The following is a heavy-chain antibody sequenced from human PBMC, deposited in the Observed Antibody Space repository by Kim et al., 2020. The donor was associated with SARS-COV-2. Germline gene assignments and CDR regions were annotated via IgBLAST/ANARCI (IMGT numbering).Heavy chain of an antibody. CDR2: ISYDGSNK. J-gene: IGHJ4*02. V-gene: IGHV3-30-3*01. D-gene: IGHD1-26*01. CDR1: GFTFSSYA. CDR3: ASPKGGSYYYFDY. Sequence: GGSLRLSCAASGFTFSSYAMHWVRQAPGKGLEWVAVISYDGSNKYYADSVKGRFTISRDNSKNTLYLQMNSLRAEDKAVYYCASPKGGSYYYFDYWGQGTLVTVSS.